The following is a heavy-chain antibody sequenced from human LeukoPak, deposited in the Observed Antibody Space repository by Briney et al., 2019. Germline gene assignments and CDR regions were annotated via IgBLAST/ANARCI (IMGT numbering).Heavy chain of an antibody. CDR3: TRGGNVAVTY. CDR2: IKQDGSVK. CDR1: GFTFSDYW. Sequence: GGSLRLSCAASGFTFSDYWMNWVRQAPGKGLEWVANIKQDGSVKHYVDSVKGRFTISRDNDKKSLSLQMTSLRAEDTAVYYCTRGGNVAVTYWGQGTLVAVSS. J-gene: IGHJ4*02. V-gene: IGHV3-7*01. D-gene: IGHD4-17*01.